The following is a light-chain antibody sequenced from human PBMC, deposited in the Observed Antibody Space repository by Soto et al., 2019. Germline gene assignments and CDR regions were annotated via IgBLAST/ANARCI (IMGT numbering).Light chain of an antibody. CDR2: NNN. CDR1: SSNIGTND. V-gene: IGLV1-44*01. J-gene: IGLJ1*01. Sequence: QSVLTQPPSASGTPGQRVTISCSGGSSNIGTNDVNWYQQLPGTATKLLIYNNNQRPSGVPDRFSGSKSGTSASLAISGLQSEDEADYYCAAWDDSLNGYVFGTGTKVTVL. CDR3: AAWDDSLNGYV.